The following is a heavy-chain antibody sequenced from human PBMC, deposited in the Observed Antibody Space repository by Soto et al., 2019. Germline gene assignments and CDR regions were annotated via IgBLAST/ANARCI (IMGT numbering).Heavy chain of an antibody. V-gene: IGHV4-59*01. D-gene: IGHD5-18*01. J-gene: IGHJ4*02. Sequence: LETLSLTCTVSGGSISSYDLSWIRQPPGKGLEWIGYIYYSGSTNYNPSLKSRVTVSVDTSKNQFSLKLSSVTAADTAVYYCARTLYSYGPRFDYWGQGTLVTVSS. CDR1: GGSISSYD. CDR2: IYYSGST. CDR3: ARTLYSYGPRFDY.